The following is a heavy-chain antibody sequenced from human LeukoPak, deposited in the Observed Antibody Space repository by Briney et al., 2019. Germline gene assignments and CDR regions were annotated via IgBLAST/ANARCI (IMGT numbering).Heavy chain of an antibody. V-gene: IGHV3-30-3*01. J-gene: IGHJ4*02. D-gene: IGHD6-19*01. Sequence: GRSLRLSCVASGFSFGSYSMHWVRQAPGRGLDWVAAISYDGSDKYYADSLKGRFTISRDNSKNTVFLQVNSLRPEDTAVYYCGRDRAVAATAIFDFWGQGTVVIVS. CDR1: GFSFGSYS. CDR2: ISYDGSDK. CDR3: GRDRAVAATAIFDF.